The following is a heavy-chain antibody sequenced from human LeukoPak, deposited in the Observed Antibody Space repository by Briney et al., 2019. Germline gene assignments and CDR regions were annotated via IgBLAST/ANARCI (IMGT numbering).Heavy chain of an antibody. V-gene: IGHV3-53*01. CDR2: IYSADSA. CDR1: GFTVIRNY. Sequence: GGSLRLSCAASGFTVIRNYMSWVRQAPGKGLEWVSVIYSADSAYYADSVRGRFTISRDNSKNTLYLQMNSLRADDTAVYYCAREVGGGATNYFDYWGQGTLVTVSS. D-gene: IGHD1-26*01. CDR3: AREVGGGATNYFDY. J-gene: IGHJ4*02.